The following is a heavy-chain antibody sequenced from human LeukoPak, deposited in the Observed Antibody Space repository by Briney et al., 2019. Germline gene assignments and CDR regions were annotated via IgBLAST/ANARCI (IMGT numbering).Heavy chain of an antibody. CDR1: GFTFSSYS. D-gene: IGHD3-10*01. Sequence: GGSLRLSCAASGFTFSSYSMNWVRQAPGKGLEWVSAISGSGGSTYYADSVKGRFTISRDNSKNTLYLQMNSLRAEDTAVYYCAKDLFRLWFGELPDYWGQGTLVTVSS. J-gene: IGHJ4*02. CDR2: ISGSGGST. V-gene: IGHV3-23*01. CDR3: AKDLFRLWFGELPDY.